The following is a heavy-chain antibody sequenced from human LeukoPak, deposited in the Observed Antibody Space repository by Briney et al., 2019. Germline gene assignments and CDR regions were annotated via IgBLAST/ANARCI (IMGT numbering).Heavy chain of an antibody. CDR2: INSDESST. Sequence: GGSLRLSCAASGFTFSSNWMHWVRQAPGKGLVWVSRINSDESSTNYADSVKGRFTISRDNAKNTAYLQMNSLRVEDTAVYYCVRDYSDVVVVPIAMRRSYYYMDVWGKGTTVTVSS. J-gene: IGHJ6*03. CDR3: VRDYSDVVVVPIAMRRSYYYMDV. CDR1: GFTFSSNW. V-gene: IGHV3-74*01. D-gene: IGHD2-2*01.